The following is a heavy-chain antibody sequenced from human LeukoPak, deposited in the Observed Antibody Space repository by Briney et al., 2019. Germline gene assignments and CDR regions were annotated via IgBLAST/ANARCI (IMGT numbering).Heavy chain of an antibody. CDR3: ASPLFDY. CDR1: GFTFSSYW. V-gene: IGHV3-74*01. J-gene: IGHJ4*02. Sequence: PGGSLRLSCAASGFTFSSYWMYWVRQAPGKGLVWVSRISSDGSITNYADSVKGRFTISRDNAKNTLYLQMNSLRAEDTAVYYCASPLFDYWGQGTLVTVSS. CDR2: ISSDGSIT.